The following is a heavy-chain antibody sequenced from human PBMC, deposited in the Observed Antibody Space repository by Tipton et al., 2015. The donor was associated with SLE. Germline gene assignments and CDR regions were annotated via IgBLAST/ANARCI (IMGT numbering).Heavy chain of an antibody. CDR1: GASISSSY. Sequence: TLSLTCTVSGASISSSYWSWIRQPAGKGLEWIGHIYTSGNTNYNPSLKSRVTISVDTSKNQFSLKLSSVTAADTAIYYCARVAVTTYFYYGIEVWGQGTTVTVSS. J-gene: IGHJ6*02. D-gene: IGHD4-11*01. CDR3: ARVAVTTYFYYGIEV. V-gene: IGHV4-4*07. CDR2: IYTSGNT.